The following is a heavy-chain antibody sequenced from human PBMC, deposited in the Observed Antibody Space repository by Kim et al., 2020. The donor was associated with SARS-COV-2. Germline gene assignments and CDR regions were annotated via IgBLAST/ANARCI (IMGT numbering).Heavy chain of an antibody. CDR1: GFTFSTYW. Sequence: GGSLRLSCAASGFTFSTYWMSWVRQAPGKALEWVANIAQDGSEKYYVDSVKGRFTISRDNAKNSLYLQVNSLRADDTAVYYCATDMVHNYLDYWGQGTLVTVSS. CDR3: ATDMVHNYLDY. J-gene: IGHJ4*02. CDR2: IAQDGSEK. V-gene: IGHV3-7*03. D-gene: IGHD3-10*01.